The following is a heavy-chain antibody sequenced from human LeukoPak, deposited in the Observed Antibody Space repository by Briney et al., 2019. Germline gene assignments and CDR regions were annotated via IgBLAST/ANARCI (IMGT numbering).Heavy chain of an antibody. CDR3: ARETTVIKKIDY. CDR2: ISSSSGYI. J-gene: IGHJ4*02. CDR1: GFTFRSYS. V-gene: IGHV3-21*01. Sequence: PGGSLRLSCAASGFTFRSYSMNWVRQAPGKGLEWVSSISSSSGYIYYADSVKGRFTISRGNAKNSLYLQMNSLRDEDTAIYYCARETTVIKKIDYWGQGTLVTVSS. D-gene: IGHD4-17*01.